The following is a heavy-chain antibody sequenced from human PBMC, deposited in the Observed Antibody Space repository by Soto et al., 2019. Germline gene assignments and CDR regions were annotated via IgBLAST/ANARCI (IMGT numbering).Heavy chain of an antibody. J-gene: IGHJ4*02. CDR3: ARGYSSGWLDY. CDR2: ISYDGSNK. V-gene: IGHV3-30-3*01. Sequence: GSLRLSCAASGFTFSSYAMHWVRQAPGKGLEWVAVISYDGSNKYYADSVKGRFTISRDNSKNTLYLQMNSLRAEDTAVYYCARGYSSGWLDYWGQGTLVPVSS. D-gene: IGHD6-19*01. CDR1: GFTFSSYA.